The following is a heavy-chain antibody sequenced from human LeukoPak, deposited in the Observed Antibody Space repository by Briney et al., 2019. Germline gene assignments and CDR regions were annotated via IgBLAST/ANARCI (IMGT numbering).Heavy chain of an antibody. CDR2: IYYSGSA. J-gene: IGHJ4*02. CDR3: ARVKQLVYGHYFDY. CDR1: GGSISSYY. Sequence: SETLSLTCTVSGGSISSYYWSWIRQPPGKGLEWIGYIYYSGSANYNPSLKSRVTISIHTSKNQFPLKLSSVTAADTAVYYCARVKQLVYGHYFDYWGQGTLVTVSS. V-gene: IGHV4-59*01. D-gene: IGHD6-13*01.